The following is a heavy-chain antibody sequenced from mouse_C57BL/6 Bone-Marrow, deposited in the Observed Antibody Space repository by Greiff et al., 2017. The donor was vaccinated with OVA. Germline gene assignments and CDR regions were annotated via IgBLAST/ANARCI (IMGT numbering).Heavy chain of an antibody. CDR3: ARGGLLLRYLWYFDV. J-gene: IGHJ1*03. CDR1: GYTFTSYV. V-gene: IGHV1-14*01. CDR2: IYPYNDGT. Sequence: LEESGPELVKPGASVKMSCKASGYTFTSYVMHWVKQKPGQGLEWIGYIYPYNDGTKYNEKFKGKATLTSDKSSSTAYMELSSLTSEDSAVYYCARGGLLLRYLWYFDVWGTGTTVTVSS. D-gene: IGHD1-1*01.